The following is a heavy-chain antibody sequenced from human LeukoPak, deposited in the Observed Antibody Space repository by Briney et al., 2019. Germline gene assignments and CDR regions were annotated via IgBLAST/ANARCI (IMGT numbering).Heavy chain of an antibody. Sequence: GGSLRLSCAASGFTFSSYAMSWVRQAPGKGLEWVANIKQDGSEKYYVDSVKGRFTISRDNAKNSLYLQMNSLRAEDTAVYYCARGFRNYYDSSGFFDYWGQGTLVTVSS. J-gene: IGHJ4*02. CDR3: ARGFRNYYDSSGFFDY. D-gene: IGHD3-22*01. V-gene: IGHV3-7*01. CDR2: IKQDGSEK. CDR1: GFTFSSYA.